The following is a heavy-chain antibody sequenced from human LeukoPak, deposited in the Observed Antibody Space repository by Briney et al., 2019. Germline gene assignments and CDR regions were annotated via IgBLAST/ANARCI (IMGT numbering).Heavy chain of an antibody. CDR3: AKGTGSFSDYYYYYMYV. CDR2: ISGSGGST. CDR1: AFTFSSYA. V-gene: IGHV3-23*01. D-gene: IGHD6-13*01. J-gene: IGHJ6*03. Sequence: VGSLRLSCAASAFTFSSYAMSWVRQAPGKGLEWVSAISGSGGSTYYADSVKGRFNISRDNSKNTLYLQMNSLRAQDTAVYYCAKGTGSFSDYYYYYMYVWDKGTTVTVSS.